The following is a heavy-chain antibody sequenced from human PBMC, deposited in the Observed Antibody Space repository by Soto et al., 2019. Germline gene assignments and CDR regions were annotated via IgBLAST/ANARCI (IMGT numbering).Heavy chain of an antibody. V-gene: IGHV1-69*17. CDR1: GGLFSVFS. D-gene: IGHD5-12*01. CDR2: VHPITGFT. CDR3: ATIRVRGGPLRFED. Sequence: QVQLVQSGAEVKKPGSSVKVSCKTSGGLFSVFSFNWVRQAPGQGLEWMGGVHPITGFTDYVQKFQGRLTITADRSTSTIYMELSRLTSDDTANYYCATIRVRGGPLRFEDGGQGTLMSVSS. J-gene: IGHJ4*01.